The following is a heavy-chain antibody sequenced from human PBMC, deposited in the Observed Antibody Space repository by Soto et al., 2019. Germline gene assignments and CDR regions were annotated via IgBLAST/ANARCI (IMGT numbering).Heavy chain of an antibody. CDR1: GGTFSSYA. V-gene: IGHV1-69*13. J-gene: IGHJ6*02. Sequence: SVKVSCKASGGTFSSYAISWVRQAPGQGLEWMGGIIPIFGTANYAQKFQGRVTITADESTSTAYMELSSLRSEDTAVYYCATDSSIAARRGNYYYYYGMDVWGQGTTVTVSS. D-gene: IGHD6-6*01. CDR2: IIPIFGTA. CDR3: ATDSSIAARRGNYYYYYGMDV.